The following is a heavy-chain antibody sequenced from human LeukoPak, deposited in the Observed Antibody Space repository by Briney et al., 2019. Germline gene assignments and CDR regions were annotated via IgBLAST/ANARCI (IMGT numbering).Heavy chain of an antibody. J-gene: IGHJ4*02. CDR2: IYSGDSDT. D-gene: IGHD7-27*01. Sequence: GESLKISRKGSGYSFTSYWIGWVRQMPGKGLEWMGIIYSGDSDTIYSPSFQGQVTISADKSISTAYLQWSSLKASYTAMYYCARRAPTGDPVPFDYWGQGTLVTVSS. CDR1: GYSFTSYW. V-gene: IGHV5-51*01. CDR3: ARRAPTGDPVPFDY.